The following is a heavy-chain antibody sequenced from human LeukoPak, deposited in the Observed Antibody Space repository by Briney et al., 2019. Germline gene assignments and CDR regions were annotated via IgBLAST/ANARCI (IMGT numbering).Heavy chain of an antibody. D-gene: IGHD3-10*01. CDR2: IYYRGST. Sequence: PSETLSLTCTVSGGSVSSGSSYWSWIRQPPGKGLEWIGYIYYRGSTNYNPSLKSRLTISVDTSKNHFSLKLSSVTAADTAVYYCARDRLGPPPDYWGQGTLVTVSS. CDR1: GGSVSSGSSY. CDR3: ARDRLGPPPDY. V-gene: IGHV4-61*03. J-gene: IGHJ4*02.